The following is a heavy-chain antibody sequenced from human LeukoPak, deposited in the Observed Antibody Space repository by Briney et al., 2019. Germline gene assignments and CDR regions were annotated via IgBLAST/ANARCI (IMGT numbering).Heavy chain of an antibody. V-gene: IGHV3-15*01. CDR1: GFTFSNAW. J-gene: IGHJ6*03. Sequence: PGGSLRLSCAASGFTFSNAWMSWVRQAPGKGLEWVGRIKSKTDGGTTDYAAPVKGRFTISRDDSKNTLYLQMNSLKTEDTAVYYCTTGGEFLYYYYYYMDVWGKGTTVTISS. CDR2: IKSKTDGGTT. D-gene: IGHD3-10*01. CDR3: TTGGEFLYYYYYYMDV.